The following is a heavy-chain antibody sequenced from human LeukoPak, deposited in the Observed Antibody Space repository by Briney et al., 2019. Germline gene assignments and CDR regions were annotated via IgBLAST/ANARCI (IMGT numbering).Heavy chain of an antibody. V-gene: IGHV1-2*02. CDR2: INPNSGGT. Sequence: ASVKVSCKASGYTFTGYYMHWVRQAPGQGLEWMGGINPNSGGTNYAQKFQGRVTMTRDTSISTAYMELSRLRSDDTAVYYCARNTQLWLNFDYWGQGTLVTVSS. J-gene: IGHJ4*02. CDR1: GYTFTGYY. D-gene: IGHD5-18*01. CDR3: ARNTQLWLNFDY.